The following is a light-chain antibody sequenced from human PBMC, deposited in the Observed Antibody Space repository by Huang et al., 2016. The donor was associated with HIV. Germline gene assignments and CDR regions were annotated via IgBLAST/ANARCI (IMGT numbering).Light chain of an antibody. CDR1: QSITGNS. CDR3: HQYGSSPWT. J-gene: IGKJ1*01. CDR2: GAS. Sequence: EIVLAQSPGTLSLSPGEGATLSCTASQSITGNSLAWFQQKPGQAPRLLIFGASTRATGIPDRFSGSGSGTDFTLTIDRLEPEDFAVFYCHQYGSSPWTFGQGTKVEL. V-gene: IGKV3-20*01.